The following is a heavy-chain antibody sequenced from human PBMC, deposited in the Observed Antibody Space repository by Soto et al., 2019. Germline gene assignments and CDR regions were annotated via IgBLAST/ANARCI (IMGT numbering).Heavy chain of an antibody. CDR1: GAMSKNFV. V-gene: IGHV4-59*08. CDR3: ARQGYSYACDY. CDR2: VSQGGAAAYLAEGETT. D-gene: IGHD5-18*01. Sequence: LLPLSVTCTVAGAMSKNFVWSWIRKKPGKGLEWIGYVSQGGAAAYLAEGETTGYNPSLESRATISLDLPKNQFSLRLTSVTAADTAVYYCARQGYSYACDYWGQGTLVTVSS. J-gene: IGHJ4*02.